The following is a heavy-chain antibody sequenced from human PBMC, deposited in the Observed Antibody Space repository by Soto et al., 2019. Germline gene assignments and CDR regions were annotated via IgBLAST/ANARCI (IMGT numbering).Heavy chain of an antibody. Sequence: ASVKVSCKASGYTFSTYALHWVRQAPGQGLEWMGWINGGNGHTRYSQKFKDRVTISRDKPASTAYMELSGLRSEDTAVYYCARGKGMEENYYYYGMDVWGQGTTVTVSS. V-gene: IGHV1-3*01. CDR1: GYTFSTYA. CDR2: INGGNGHT. CDR3: ARGKGMEENYYYYGMDV. J-gene: IGHJ6*02. D-gene: IGHD1-1*01.